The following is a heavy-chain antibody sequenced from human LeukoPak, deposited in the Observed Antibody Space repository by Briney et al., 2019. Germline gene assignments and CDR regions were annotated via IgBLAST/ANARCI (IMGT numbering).Heavy chain of an antibody. CDR1: GYTFTSYY. Sequence: VASVKVSCKASGYTFTSYYMHWVRQAPGQGLEWMGIINPSGGSTSYAQKFQGRVTITRNTSISTAYMELSSLRSEDTAVYYCARGTGYYMDVWGKGTTVTVSS. D-gene: IGHD1-1*01. V-gene: IGHV1-46*01. J-gene: IGHJ6*03. CDR3: ARGTGYYMDV. CDR2: INPSGGST.